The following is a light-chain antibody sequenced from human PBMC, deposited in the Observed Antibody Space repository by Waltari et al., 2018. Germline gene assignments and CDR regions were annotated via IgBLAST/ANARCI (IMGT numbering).Light chain of an antibody. Sequence: EIRLTQSPGTLSLSPGERATLPCRASQSVSSSYLAWYQQKPGQAPRLLIYGASSRATGIPDRFSGSGSGTDFTLTISRLEPEDFAVYYCQQYGSSPPFTFGPGTKVDIK. CDR3: QQYGSSPPFT. CDR2: GAS. J-gene: IGKJ3*01. V-gene: IGKV3-20*01. CDR1: QSVSSSY.